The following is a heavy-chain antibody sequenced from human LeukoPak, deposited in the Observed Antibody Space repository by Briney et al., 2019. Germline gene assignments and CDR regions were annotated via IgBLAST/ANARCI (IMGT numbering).Heavy chain of an antibody. CDR3: ARDRDYYDSILVNWFDP. CDR1: GYTFTSYG. J-gene: IGHJ5*02. CDR2: ISAYNGNT. V-gene: IGHV1-18*01. Sequence: GASVKVSCKASGYTFTSYGISWVRQAPGQGLEWMGWISAYNGNTNYAQKLQGRVTMTTDTSTSTAYMELRSLRSDDTAVYYCARDRDYYDSILVNWFDPWGQGTLVTVSS. D-gene: IGHD3-22*01.